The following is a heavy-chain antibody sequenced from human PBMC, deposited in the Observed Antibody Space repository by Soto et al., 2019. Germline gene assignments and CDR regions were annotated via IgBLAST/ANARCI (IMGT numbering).Heavy chain of an antibody. Sequence: EVQLVESGGGLVKPGGSLRLSCAASGFSFSVYSMNWVRQVPGKGLEWVSSISGSTTNSYTYYADSVKGRFTISRDKAKNTLYLQMNSLRAEDTAVYYCAKGTFSDFWGQGTLVTVSS. CDR2: ISGSTTNSYT. CDR1: GFSFSVYS. V-gene: IGHV3-21*06. J-gene: IGHJ4*02. CDR3: AKGTFSDF. D-gene: IGHD3-16*01.